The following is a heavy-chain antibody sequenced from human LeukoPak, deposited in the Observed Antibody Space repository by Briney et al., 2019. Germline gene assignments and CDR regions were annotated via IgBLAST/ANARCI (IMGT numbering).Heavy chain of an antibody. J-gene: IGHJ2*01. CDR1: GFTFSSYS. CDR2: ISSSSTYI. V-gene: IGHV3-21*01. D-gene: IGHD6-19*01. CDR3: ARPEPSSGGYWCFDL. Sequence: PGGSLRLSCAASGFTFSSYSMNWVRQAPGKGLEWVSSISSSSTYIHYADSVKGRFTISRDNGRNSLDLQMNSLRDEDTAVYYCARPEPSSGGYWCFDLWGRGTLVTVSS.